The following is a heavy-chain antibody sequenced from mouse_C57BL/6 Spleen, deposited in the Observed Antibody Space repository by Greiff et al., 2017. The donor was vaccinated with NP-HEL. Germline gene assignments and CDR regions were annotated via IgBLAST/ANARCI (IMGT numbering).Heavy chain of an antibody. CDR3: ARHDYGSDYLDY. J-gene: IGHJ2*01. V-gene: IGHV5-6*01. CDR1: GFTFSSYG. Sequence: EVLLVESGGDLVKPGGSLKLSCAASGFTFSSYGMSWVRQTPDKRLEWVATISSGGSYTSYPDNVKGRFTISRDNAKNTLYLQMSSLKSEDTAMDYGARHDYGSDYLDYGGQGTTLPVSS. CDR2: ISSGGSYT. D-gene: IGHD1-1*01.